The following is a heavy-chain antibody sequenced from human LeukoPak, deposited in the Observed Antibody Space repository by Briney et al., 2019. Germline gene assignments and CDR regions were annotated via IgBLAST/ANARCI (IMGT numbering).Heavy chain of an antibody. Sequence: GASVKVSCKASGYTFTGYYMHWVRQAPGQGLEWMGWINPNSGGTDYAQKFQGRVTMTRDTSISTAYMELSRLRSDDTAVYYCARVVILTGYVWFDPWGQGTLVTVSS. D-gene: IGHD3-9*01. CDR3: ARVVILTGYVWFDP. J-gene: IGHJ5*02. V-gene: IGHV1-2*02. CDR2: INPNSGGT. CDR1: GYTFTGYY.